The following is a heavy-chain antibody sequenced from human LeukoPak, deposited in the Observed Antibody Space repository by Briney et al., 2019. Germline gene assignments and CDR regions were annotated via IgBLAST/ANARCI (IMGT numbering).Heavy chain of an antibody. CDR1: GGSFSGYY. CDR3: ARGTLVVVPAARYYYYYGMDV. J-gene: IGHJ6*02. CDR2: INHSGST. D-gene: IGHD2-2*01. Sequence: PSETLSLTCAVYGGSFSGYYWSWIRQPPGKGLEWIGEINHSGSTNYNPSLKSRVTISVDTSKNQFSLKLSSVTAADTAVYYCARGTLVVVPAARYYYYYGMDVWGQGTTVTVSS. V-gene: IGHV4-34*01.